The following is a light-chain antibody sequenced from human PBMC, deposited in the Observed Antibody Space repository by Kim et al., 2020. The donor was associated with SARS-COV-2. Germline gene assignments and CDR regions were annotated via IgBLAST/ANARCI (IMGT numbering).Light chain of an antibody. CDR1: TPRPYY. CDR2: AKN. J-gene: IGLJ1*01. V-gene: IGLV3-19*01. Sequence: LTITSHPDTPRPYYPPCSLQQPPPPPLLVLYAKNNRPSVIPDRFSRSSSSNTASLTITGAHAEDDADYYCNSRDSSGNHHYVFGTGTKVTVL. CDR3: NSRDSSGNHHYV.